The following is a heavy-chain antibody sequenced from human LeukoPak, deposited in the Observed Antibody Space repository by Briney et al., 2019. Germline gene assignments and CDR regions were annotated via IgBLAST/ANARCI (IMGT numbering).Heavy chain of an antibody. CDR2: ISSSSSYI. CDR1: GFTFSSYT. V-gene: IGHV3-21*01. Sequence: PGRSLRLSCAASGFTFSSYTMNWVRQAPGKGLEWVSSISSSSSYIYYADSVKGRFTISRDNAKNLLYLQMNSLRAEDTAVYYCARDFARHNFYDFWSGYDFGELTDDYWGQGTLVTVSS. D-gene: IGHD3-3*01. J-gene: IGHJ4*02. CDR3: ARDFARHNFYDFWSGYDFGELTDDY.